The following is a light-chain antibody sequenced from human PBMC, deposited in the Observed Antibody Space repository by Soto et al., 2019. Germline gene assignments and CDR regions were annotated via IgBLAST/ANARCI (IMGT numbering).Light chain of an antibody. J-gene: IGKJ1*01. CDR2: GAS. Sequence: EIVMAESPATLSVAPGERATLSCRARQSVRSNLAWYQQKPGQAPRLLIYGASSRATGIPDRFSGSGSGTDFTLTISRLEPEDFAVYYCQQYHSSLWTFGQGTKVDIK. V-gene: IGKV3-20*01. CDR3: QQYHSSLWT. CDR1: QSVRSN.